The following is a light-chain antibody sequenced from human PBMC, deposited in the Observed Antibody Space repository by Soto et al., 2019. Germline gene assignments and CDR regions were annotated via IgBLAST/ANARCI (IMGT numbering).Light chain of an antibody. J-gene: IGKJ5*01. CDR3: QQYYSTPIT. Sequence: DIVMTQSPDSLAVSLGERATINCKSSLNVLYSSNNKNYLAWYQQKPGQPPKLLIYWASTRESGVPDRFSGSGSGTDFTLTISSLQAEDVAVYYCQQYYSTPITFGQGTRLEIK. CDR1: LNVLYSSNNKNY. V-gene: IGKV4-1*01. CDR2: WAS.